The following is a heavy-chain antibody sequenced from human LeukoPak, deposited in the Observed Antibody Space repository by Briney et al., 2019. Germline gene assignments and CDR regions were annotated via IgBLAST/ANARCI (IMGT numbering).Heavy chain of an antibody. CDR1: GFTFTTYG. J-gene: IGHJ4*02. CDR2: ISSSSSTI. CDR3: ARSLEAGYSSSWYWGY. V-gene: IGHV3-48*04. D-gene: IGHD6-13*01. Sequence: GGSLRLSCAASGFTFTTYGMHWVRQAPGKGLEGVSYISSSSSTIYYADSVKGRFTISRDNAKNSLYLQMNSLRAEDTAVYYCARSLEAGYSSSWYWGYWGQGTLVTVSS.